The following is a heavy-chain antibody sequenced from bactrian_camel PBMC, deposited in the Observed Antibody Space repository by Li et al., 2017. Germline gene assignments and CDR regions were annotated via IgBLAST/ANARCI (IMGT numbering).Heavy chain of an antibody. V-gene: IGHV3S63*01. CDR1: TFIALDYC. J-gene: IGHJ4*01. D-gene: IGHD2*01. CDR2: IYTGGNKT. Sequence: PLVESGGESVEAGGSLRLSCAASTFIALDYCVAWFRQAPGKEREGLASIYTGGNKTYYADSVKGRFTITQDIAQGTLALQMNDLKLEDTALYYCVRGYWQTGRIPSWAIRGQGTQVTVS. CDR3: VRGYWQTGRIPSWAI.